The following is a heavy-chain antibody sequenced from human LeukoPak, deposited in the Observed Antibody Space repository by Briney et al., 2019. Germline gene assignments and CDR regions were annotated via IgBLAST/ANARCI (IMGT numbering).Heavy chain of an antibody. CDR1: GLXLSSYW. D-gene: IGHD3-10*01. CDR3: AELTSMVEQY. V-gene: IGHV3-74*01. Sequence: GGPLRLSCAASGLXLSSYWIHWVRQAPGKGLVWVSRINSDGSSTRYADSVKGRFTISRDNAKNTLYLQMNSLRAEDTAVYYCAELTSMVEQYWGQGTLVTVSS. J-gene: IGHJ4*02. CDR2: INSDGSST.